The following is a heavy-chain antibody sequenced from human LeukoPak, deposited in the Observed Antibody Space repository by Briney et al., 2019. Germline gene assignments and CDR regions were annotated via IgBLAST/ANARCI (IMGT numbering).Heavy chain of an antibody. V-gene: IGHV3-7*01. CDR1: GFTFRSYW. J-gene: IGHJ4*02. CDR3: ARDKVVGATYFDY. D-gene: IGHD1-26*01. CDR2: IKQDGGEI. Sequence: QPGGSLRLSCVASGFTFRSYWMSWVRQAPGKGPEWVANIKQDGGEIYYVDPVKGRFTISRDNAKNSLYLQMNSLRAEDTAVYYCARDKVVGATYFDYWGQGTLVTVSS.